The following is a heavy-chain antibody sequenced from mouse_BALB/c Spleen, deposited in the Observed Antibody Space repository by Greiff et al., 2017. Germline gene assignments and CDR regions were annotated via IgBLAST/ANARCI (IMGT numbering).Heavy chain of an antibody. Sequence: DVLLVESGGGLVQPGGSLRLSCATSGFTFTDYYMSWVRQPPGKALEWLGFIRNKANGYTTEYSASVKGRFTISRDNSQSILYLQMNTLRAEDSATYYCAREAVVKDYWYFEVWGAGTTVTVSS. D-gene: IGHD1-1*01. CDR1: GFTFTDYY. J-gene: IGHJ1*01. CDR3: AREAVVKDYWYFEV. CDR2: IRNKANGYTT. V-gene: IGHV7-3*02.